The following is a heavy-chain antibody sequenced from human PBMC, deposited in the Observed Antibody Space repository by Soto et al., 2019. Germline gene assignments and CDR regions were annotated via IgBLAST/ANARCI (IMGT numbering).Heavy chain of an antibody. Sequence: RASVKVSCKASGGTFSSYAISWVRQAPGQGLEWMGGIIPIFGTANYAQKFQGRVTITADESTSTAYMELSSLRSEDTAVYYCARVPLEYSGYGTYYYSGMDVWGQGTTVTVSS. CDR1: GGTFSSYA. D-gene: IGHD5-12*01. V-gene: IGHV1-69*13. J-gene: IGHJ6*02. CDR3: ARVPLEYSGYGTYYYSGMDV. CDR2: IIPIFGTA.